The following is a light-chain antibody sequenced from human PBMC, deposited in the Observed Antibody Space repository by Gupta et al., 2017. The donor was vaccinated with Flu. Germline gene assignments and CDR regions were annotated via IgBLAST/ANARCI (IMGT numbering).Light chain of an antibody. J-gene: IGKJ5*01. V-gene: IGKV3-15*01. CDR3: QQYDDWPLIT. CDR1: RNVNTN. Sequence: ERATLSCAASRNVNTNLAWYQQKPGQAPRLLIYGASLRATGIPVRFSGSGSGTEFTLTISSLQSEDFLLYFCQQYDDWPLITFGRGTRLEIK. CDR2: GAS.